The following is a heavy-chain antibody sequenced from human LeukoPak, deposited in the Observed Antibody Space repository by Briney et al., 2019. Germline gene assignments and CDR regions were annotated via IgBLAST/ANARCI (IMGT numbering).Heavy chain of an antibody. Sequence: ASVKVSCKASGYTFTSYYMHWVRQAPGQGLEWMGIINPSGGSTSCAQKFQGKVTMTRDTSTSTVYMELSSLRSEDTAVYYCARDTIRIVGAIVYWGQGTLVTVSS. V-gene: IGHV1-46*01. CDR2: INPSGGST. CDR1: GYTFTSYY. CDR3: ARDTIRIVGAIVY. D-gene: IGHD1-26*01. J-gene: IGHJ4*02.